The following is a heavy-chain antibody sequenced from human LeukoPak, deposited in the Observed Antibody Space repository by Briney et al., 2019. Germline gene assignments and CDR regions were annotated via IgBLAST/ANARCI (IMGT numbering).Heavy chain of an antibody. V-gene: IGHV1-46*01. CDR1: GYTFTSYY. Sequence: ASVKVSCKASGYTFTSYYMHWVRQAPGQGLEWMGIINPSGGSTSYAQKFQGRVTMTRDMSTSTVYMELSSLRSEDTAVYYCARDRYDFWSGYHSPDYYYYYYMDVWGKGTTVTVSS. CDR3: ARDRYDFWSGYHSPDYYYYYYMDV. D-gene: IGHD3-3*01. CDR2: INPSGGST. J-gene: IGHJ6*03.